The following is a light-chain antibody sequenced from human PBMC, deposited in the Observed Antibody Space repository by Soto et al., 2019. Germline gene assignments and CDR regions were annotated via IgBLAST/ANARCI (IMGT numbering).Light chain of an antibody. CDR1: SSDVGGYNY. J-gene: IGLJ1*01. V-gene: IGLV2-8*01. CDR3: SSYAGSNSYG. CDR2: EVI. Sequence: QSALTQPPSASGSPGQSVTISFTGTSSDVGGYNYVSWYQQHPGKAPKLMIYEVIKRPSGVPDRFSGSKSGNTASLTVSGLQAEDEADYYCSSYAGSNSYGFGTGTKVTVL.